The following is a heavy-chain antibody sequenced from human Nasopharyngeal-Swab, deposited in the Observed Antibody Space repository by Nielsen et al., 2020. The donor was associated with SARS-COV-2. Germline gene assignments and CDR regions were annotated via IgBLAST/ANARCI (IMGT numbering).Heavy chain of an antibody. V-gene: IGHV3-30-3*01. CDR3: ASTPLDSSGYYYAFHY. CDR1: GFTFSRYT. Sequence: GGSLRLSCAASGFTFSRYTMHWVRQAPGKGLEWVAVISYGGSNKYYADSVKGRFTISRDISKNTLYLQMNSLRAEDTAVFYCASTPLDSSGYYYAFHYWGRGTLVTVPS. CDR2: ISYGGSNK. J-gene: IGHJ4*02. D-gene: IGHD3-22*01.